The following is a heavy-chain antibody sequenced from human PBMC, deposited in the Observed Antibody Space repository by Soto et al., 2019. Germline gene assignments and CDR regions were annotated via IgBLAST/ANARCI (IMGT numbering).Heavy chain of an antibody. CDR1: GVTFSSYA. CDR2: IIPIFGTA. V-gene: IGHV1-69*13. D-gene: IGHD2-21*02. CDR3: ARVGCRGDCFDAFDI. J-gene: IGHJ3*02. Sequence: SVKVSCKASGVTFSSYAISWVRQAPGQGLEWMGGIIPIFGTANYAQKFQGRVTITADESTSTAYMELSSLRSEDTAVYYCARVGCRGDCFDAFDIWGQGTMVTVS.